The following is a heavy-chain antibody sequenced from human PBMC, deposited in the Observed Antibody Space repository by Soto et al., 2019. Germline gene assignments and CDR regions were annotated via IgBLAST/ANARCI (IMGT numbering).Heavy chain of an antibody. J-gene: IGHJ5*02. CDR2: ISWNSGKI. CDR3: AKGISSDYSGSGSNWFDP. D-gene: IGHD3-10*01. CDR1: GFTFGDYA. Sequence: GGSLRLSCAASGFTFGDYAMHWVRQPPGKGLEWVSGISWNSGKIDYADSVKGRFTISRDNAKNSLYLQMNSLRGEDTALYYCAKGISSDYSGSGSNWFDPWGQGTLVPVSS. V-gene: IGHV3-9*01.